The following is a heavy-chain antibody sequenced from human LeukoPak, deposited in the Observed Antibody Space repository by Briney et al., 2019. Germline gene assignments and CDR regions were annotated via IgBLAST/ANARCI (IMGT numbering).Heavy chain of an antibody. V-gene: IGHV4-61*02. Sequence: SETLSLTCTVSGGSISSGGSIGSFYWTWIRQPAGKGLEWIGRIDAAGRTNYNPSLRGPVTISVDTSKNEFSLKLTSVNAADTAVYYCARDRPGGSSLDYWGQGILVTVSS. D-gene: IGHD6-13*01. CDR3: ARDRPGGSSLDY. CDR2: IDAAGRT. J-gene: IGHJ4*02. CDR1: GGSISSGGSIGSFY.